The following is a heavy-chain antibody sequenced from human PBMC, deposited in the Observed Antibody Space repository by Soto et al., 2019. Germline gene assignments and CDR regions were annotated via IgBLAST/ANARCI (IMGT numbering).Heavy chain of an antibody. J-gene: IGHJ6*02. Sequence: SVKVSCKASGGTFSSYAISWVRQAPGQGLEWMGGIIPIFGTANYAQKFQGRVTITADESTSTAYMELSSLRSEDTAVYYCARQPAGSSGHGGMDVWGQGTTVTVYS. D-gene: IGHD6-19*01. CDR1: GGTFSSYA. V-gene: IGHV1-69*13. CDR3: ARQPAGSSGHGGMDV. CDR2: IIPIFGTA.